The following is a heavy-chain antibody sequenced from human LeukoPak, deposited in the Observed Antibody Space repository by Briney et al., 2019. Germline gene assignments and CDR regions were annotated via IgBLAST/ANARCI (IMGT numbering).Heavy chain of an antibody. V-gene: IGHV6-1*01. Sequence: SQTLSLTCAISGDSVSSNSAAWNWIRQLPSRCLKWLGRTYYRSKWYDDYAVSVKSRITINPDTSKNQFSLLLHSVTPEDTAVYYCARQGPTWPFDYWGQGTRVTVSS. D-gene: IGHD5-24*01. CDR1: GDSVSSNSAA. CDR2: TYYRSKWYD. CDR3: ARQGPTWPFDY. J-gene: IGHJ4*02.